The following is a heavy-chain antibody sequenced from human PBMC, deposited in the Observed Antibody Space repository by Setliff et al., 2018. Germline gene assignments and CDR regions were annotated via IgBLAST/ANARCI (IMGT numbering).Heavy chain of an antibody. CDR1: GFTLSNFY. V-gene: IGHV3-74*01. J-gene: IGHJ4*01. D-gene: IGHD4-4*01. CDR3: ATSTIITYYFDY. CDR2: VNVDGSTT. Sequence: GSLRLSCAATGFTLSNFYMHWVRQAPGRGLVWVSHVNVDGSTTTNADAVKGRFTISRDNSRNTLYLQMKSLRAEDTGIYYCATSTIITYYFDYWGHGTLVTVSS.